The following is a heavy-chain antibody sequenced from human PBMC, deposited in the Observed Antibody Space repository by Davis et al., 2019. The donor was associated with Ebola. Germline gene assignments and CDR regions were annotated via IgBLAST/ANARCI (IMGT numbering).Heavy chain of an antibody. Sequence: MPSETLSLTCTVSGGSISSYYWSWIRQPPGKGLEWIGYIYYSGSTNYNPSLKSRVTISVDTSKNQFSLKLSSVTAADTAVYYCARRLVWFRRFDPWGQGTLVTVSS. J-gene: IGHJ5*02. CDR3: ARRLVWFRRFDP. CDR1: GGSISSYY. CDR2: IYYSGST. D-gene: IGHD3-10*01. V-gene: IGHV4-59*12.